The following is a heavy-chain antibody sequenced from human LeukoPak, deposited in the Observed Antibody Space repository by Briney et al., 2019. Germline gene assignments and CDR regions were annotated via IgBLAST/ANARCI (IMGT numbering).Heavy chain of an antibody. CDR1: GGSISSGDYY. Sequence: PSETLSLTCTVSGGSISSGDYYWSWIRQPPGKGLEWIGYIYYSGSTYYNPSLKSRVTISVDTSKNQFSLKLSSVTAADTAVYYCASQGRDGYKWGFDYWGQGTLVTVSS. D-gene: IGHD5-24*01. J-gene: IGHJ4*02. V-gene: IGHV4-30-4*08. CDR3: ASQGRDGYKWGFDY. CDR2: IYYSGST.